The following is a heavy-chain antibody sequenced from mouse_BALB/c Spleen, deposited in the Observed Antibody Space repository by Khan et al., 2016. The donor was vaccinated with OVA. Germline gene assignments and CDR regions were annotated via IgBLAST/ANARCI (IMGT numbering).Heavy chain of an antibody. J-gene: IGHJ3*01. CDR1: GYSITSDYA. CDR3: ARGRAY. CDR2: IHYSGST. V-gene: IGHV3-2*02. D-gene: IGHD3-3*01. Sequence: EVQLQESGPGLVKPSQSLSLTCTVTGYSITSDYAWNWIRQFPGNKLEWMGYIHYSGSTSYIPSLKSRISITRDTSKNQFVLHVNSVTSEDTATYYCARGRAYWGQGTLVTVSA.